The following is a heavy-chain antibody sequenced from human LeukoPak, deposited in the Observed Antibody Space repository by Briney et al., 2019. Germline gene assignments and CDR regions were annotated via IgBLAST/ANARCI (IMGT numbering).Heavy chain of an antibody. CDR1: GFTFSSYA. J-gene: IGHJ4*02. V-gene: IGHV3-30-3*01. D-gene: IGHD6-19*01. Sequence: GGSLRLSCAASGFTFSSYAMHWVRQAPGKGLEWVAVISYDGSNKYYADSVKGRFTISRDNSKNTLYLQMNSLRAEDTAVCYCAREAIAVAAGYFDYWGQGTLVTVSS. CDR2: ISYDGSNK. CDR3: AREAIAVAAGYFDY.